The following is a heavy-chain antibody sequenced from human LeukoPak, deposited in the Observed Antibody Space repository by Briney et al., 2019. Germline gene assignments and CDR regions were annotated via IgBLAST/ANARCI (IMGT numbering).Heavy chain of an antibody. CDR3: ASYCLSTRCQEPHVY. V-gene: IGHV3-7*05. D-gene: IGHD2-2*01. J-gene: IGHJ4*02. CDR2: IKQDGSEK. Sequence: PGGSLRLSCAASGFTFSSYWMSWVRQAPGKGLEWVANIKQDGSEKYYVDSVKGRFTISRDNAKNSLYLQMNSLRAEDTAVYYYASYCLSTRCQEPHVYWGQGTLVTVSS. CDR1: GFTFSSYW.